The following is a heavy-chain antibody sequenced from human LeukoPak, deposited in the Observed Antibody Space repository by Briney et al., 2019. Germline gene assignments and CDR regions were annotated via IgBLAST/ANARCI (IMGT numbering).Heavy chain of an antibody. D-gene: IGHD6-13*01. CDR1: GFTFDDYA. J-gene: IGHJ3*02. CDR3: AKDVSSSWYGEAFDAFDI. Sequence: PGGSLRLSCAASGFTFDDYAMHWVRHAPGKGLEWVSGISWNSGSIGYADSVKGRFTISRDNAKNSLYLQMNSLRAEDTALYYCAKDVSSSWYGEAFDAFDIWGQGTMVTVSS. V-gene: IGHV3-9*01. CDR2: ISWNSGSI.